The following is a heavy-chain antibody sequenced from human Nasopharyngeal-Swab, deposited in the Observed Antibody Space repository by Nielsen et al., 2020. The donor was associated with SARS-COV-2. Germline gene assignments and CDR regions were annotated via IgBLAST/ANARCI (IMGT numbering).Heavy chain of an antibody. J-gene: IGHJ6*02. CDR2: IYPGDSDT. CDR3: ARRGSGSHGYYYGMDV. V-gene: IGHV5-51*01. D-gene: IGHD1-26*01. Sequence: GESLKISCKGSGYSFTSYWIGWVRQMPRKGLEWMGIIYPGDSDTRYSPSFQGQVTISADKSISTAYLQWSSLKASDTAMYYCARRGSGSHGYYYGMDVWGQGTTVTVSS. CDR1: GYSFTSYW.